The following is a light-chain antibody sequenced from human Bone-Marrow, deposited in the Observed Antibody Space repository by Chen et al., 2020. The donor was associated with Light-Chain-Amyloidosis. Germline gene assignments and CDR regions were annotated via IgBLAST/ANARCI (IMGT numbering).Light chain of an antibody. Sequence: VLTQSPDALSVPPGVRATLSCRASQDISGYLAWYHQKPGQAPRLVIYGASTRAAGIPARFSGSGSGTEFTLTISSLQSEDVGVYYCQQYNIWPRTFGQGTKLEIK. CDR2: GAS. CDR1: QDISGY. V-gene: IGKV3-15*01. J-gene: IGKJ1*01. CDR3: QQYNIWPRT.